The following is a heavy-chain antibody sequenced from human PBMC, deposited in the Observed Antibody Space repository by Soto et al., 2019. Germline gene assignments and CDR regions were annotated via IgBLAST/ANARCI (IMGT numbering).Heavy chain of an antibody. CDR2: IYYSGST. Sequence: SETLSLTCTVSGGSISSSSYYWGGIRQPPGKGLEWIGSIYYSGSTYYNPSLKSRGTISVDTSKNQFSLKLSSVTAADTAVYYCARSDIITYYYGSGSYGFDYWGQGTLVTVSS. J-gene: IGHJ4*02. CDR3: ARSDIITYYYGSGSYGFDY. D-gene: IGHD3-10*01. CDR1: GGSISSSSYY. V-gene: IGHV4-39*01.